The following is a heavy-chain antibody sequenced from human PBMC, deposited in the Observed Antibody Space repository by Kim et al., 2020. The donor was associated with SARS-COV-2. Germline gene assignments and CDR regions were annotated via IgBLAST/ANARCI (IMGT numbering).Heavy chain of an antibody. D-gene: IGHD1-20*01. V-gene: IGHV1-2*06. CDR3: AREAPGLTGTENYFDY. J-gene: IGHJ4*02. Sequence: GGSLRLSCKASEYTFTGYYIHWVRQAPGQGLEWMGRINPNSGATRYAQKFQGRVAMTRDTSISTGYMELSRLRFDDTAVYYCAREAPGLTGTENYFDYWGQGTLVTVSS. CDR1: EYTFTGYY. CDR2: INPNSGAT.